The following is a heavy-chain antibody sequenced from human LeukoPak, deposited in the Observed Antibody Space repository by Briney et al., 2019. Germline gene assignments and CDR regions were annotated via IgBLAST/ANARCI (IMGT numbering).Heavy chain of an antibody. V-gene: IGHV4-61*02. CDR3: ARSLGHYYDDTAYWDAFAL. CDR2: VSTSGSS. J-gene: IGHJ3*01. D-gene: IGHD3-22*01. Sequence: SETLSLTCTVSGASVSSGYSYWIWIRQPAGKGLEWIGRVSTSGSSNYTPSLASRVTISLDTSKNQFSLNVISVTAADTAIYYCARSLGHYYDDTAYWDAFALWGQGTMVTVPS. CDR1: GASVSSGYSY.